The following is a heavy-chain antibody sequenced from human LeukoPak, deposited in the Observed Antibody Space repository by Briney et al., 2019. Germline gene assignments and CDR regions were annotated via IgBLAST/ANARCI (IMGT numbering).Heavy chain of an antibody. CDR3: AVQITMIVVVPYFDY. Sequence: GGSLRLSCAASGLTFSDYYMTWIRQAPGKGLEWVSSISGTGTTIYSADSVRGRFTVSRDNARNSLFLNMNSLRAEDTAVYYCAVQITMIVVVPYFDYWGQGTLVTVSS. V-gene: IGHV3-11*04. J-gene: IGHJ4*02. CDR2: ISGTGTTI. CDR1: GLTFSDYY. D-gene: IGHD3-22*01.